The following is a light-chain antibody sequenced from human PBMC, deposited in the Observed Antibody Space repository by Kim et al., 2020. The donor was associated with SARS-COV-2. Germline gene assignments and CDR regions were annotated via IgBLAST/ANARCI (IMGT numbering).Light chain of an antibody. CDR2: DDD. Sequence: GQRVTISCSGATSGIGNNYASWYQQLPSTAPKLLIYDDDKRPSGIPDRFSASKSGTTATLTIAGVQTGDEADYHCGTWHSGLRVVLFGGGTQLTVL. V-gene: IGLV1-51*01. J-gene: IGLJ2*01. CDR3: GTWHSGLRVVL. CDR1: TSGIGNNY.